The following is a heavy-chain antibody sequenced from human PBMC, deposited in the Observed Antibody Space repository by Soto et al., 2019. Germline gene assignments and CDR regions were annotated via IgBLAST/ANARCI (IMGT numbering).Heavy chain of an antibody. CDR1: GGTFSSYT. D-gene: IGHD5-12*01. CDR3: ARGNHRWLQVWYFDL. J-gene: IGHJ2*01. V-gene: IGHV1-69*12. CDR2: IIPIFGTA. Sequence: QGQLVQSGAEVKKPGSSVTVSCKASGGTFSSYTISWVRQAPGQGLEWMGGIIPIFGTANYAQKFQGRVTITADESTSTAYMELRSLRSEDTAVYYCARGNHRWLQVWYFDLWGRGTLGTVSS.